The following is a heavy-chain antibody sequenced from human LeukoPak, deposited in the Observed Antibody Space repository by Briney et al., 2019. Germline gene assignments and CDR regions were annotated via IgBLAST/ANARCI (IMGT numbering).Heavy chain of an antibody. D-gene: IGHD2-15*01. J-gene: IGHJ6*02. CDR2: IYSGGST. Sequence: ETLSLTCAVYGGSFSGYYWSWVRQAPGKGLEWVSVIYSGGSTYYADSVKGRFTISRHNSKNTLYLQMTSPRAEDTAVYYCATLVVSSFYVWGQGTTVTVSS. CDR1: GGSFSGYY. CDR3: ATLVVSSFYV. V-gene: IGHV3-53*04.